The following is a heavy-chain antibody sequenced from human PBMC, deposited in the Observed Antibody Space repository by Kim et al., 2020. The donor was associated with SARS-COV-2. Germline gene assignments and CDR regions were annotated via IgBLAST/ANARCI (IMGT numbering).Heavy chain of an antibody. CDR1: GYTFTSYG. Sequence: ASVKVSCKASGYTFTSYGISWVRQAPGQGLEWMGWISAYNGNTNYAQKLQGRVTMTTDTSTSTAYMELRSLRSDDTAVYYCARRDVTDYDFWSGYYTRYYGMDVWGQGTTVTVSS. CDR3: ARRDVTDYDFWSGYYTRYYGMDV. CDR2: ISAYNGNT. D-gene: IGHD3-3*01. V-gene: IGHV1-18*01. J-gene: IGHJ6*02.